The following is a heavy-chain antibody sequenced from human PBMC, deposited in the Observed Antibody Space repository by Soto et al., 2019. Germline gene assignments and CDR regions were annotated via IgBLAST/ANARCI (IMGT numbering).Heavy chain of an antibody. J-gene: IGHJ3*02. CDR2: IWCDGSNK. D-gene: IGHD1-26*01. CDR3: ARPRGSLYRPDAFDI. Sequence: QVQLVESGGGVVQPGRSLRLSCAASGFTFSSYGMHWVRQAPGKGLEWVAVIWCDGSNKYYAESVKGRFTISRANSKNRLYLQMDNHRDEDTAVYYCARPRGSLYRPDAFDIWGQGTIVTVSP. V-gene: IGHV3-33*01. CDR1: GFTFSSYG.